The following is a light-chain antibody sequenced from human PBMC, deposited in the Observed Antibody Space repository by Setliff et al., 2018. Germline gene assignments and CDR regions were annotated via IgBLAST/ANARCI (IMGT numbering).Light chain of an antibody. J-gene: IGLJ3*02. V-gene: IGLV2-8*01. CDR2: EVD. CDR1: SSDVGYYKF. Sequence: LTQPPSASGSPGQSVTISCTGTSSDVGYYKFVSWYQQHPGKAPKLIIYEVDKRPSGVPDRFSGSKSGNTASLTVSGLQADDEADYYCSSNADNNILLFGGGTK. CDR3: SSNADNNILL.